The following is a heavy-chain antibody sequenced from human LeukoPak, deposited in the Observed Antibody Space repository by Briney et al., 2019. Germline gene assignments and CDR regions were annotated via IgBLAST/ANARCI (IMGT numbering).Heavy chain of an antibody. Sequence: ASVKVSCKASGYTFTSYDINWVRQATGQGLEWMGWMNPNSGNTNYAQKLQGRVTMTTDTSTSTAYMELRSLRSDDTAVYYCARDSRYYYGSGSCDYWGQGTLVTVSS. CDR3: ARDSRYYYGSGSCDY. J-gene: IGHJ4*02. V-gene: IGHV1-18*01. CDR2: MNPNSGNT. D-gene: IGHD3-10*01. CDR1: GYTFTSYD.